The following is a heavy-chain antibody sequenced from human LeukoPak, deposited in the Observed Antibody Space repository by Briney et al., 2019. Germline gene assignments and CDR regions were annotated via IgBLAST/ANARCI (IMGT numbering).Heavy chain of an antibody. CDR3: ARDGTTGTT. CDR2: ISSSSSYI. Sequence: GGSLRVSCAASGFTFSSFWMSWVRQAPGKGLEWVSSISSSSSYIYYADSVKGRFTISRDNAKNSLYLQMNSLRAEDTAVYYCARDGTTGTTGGQGTLVTVSS. D-gene: IGHD1-1*01. V-gene: IGHV3-21*01. J-gene: IGHJ4*02. CDR1: GFTFSSFW.